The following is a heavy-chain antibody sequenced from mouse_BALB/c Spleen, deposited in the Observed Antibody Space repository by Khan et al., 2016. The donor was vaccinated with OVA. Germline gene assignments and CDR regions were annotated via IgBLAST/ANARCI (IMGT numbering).Heavy chain of an antibody. CDR1: GYSITSDYA. Sequence: EVQLQESGPGLVKPSQSLSLTCTVTGYSITSDYAWNWIRQFPGNKLEWMGYISYSGSTNYHPYLKSRISITRDTSKNQFFLQLNSVTTEDTATDYCARSFYYGYAYFDYWGQGTTLTVSS. V-gene: IGHV3-2*02. J-gene: IGHJ2*01. CDR3: ARSFYYGYAYFDY. D-gene: IGHD2-2*01. CDR2: ISYSGST.